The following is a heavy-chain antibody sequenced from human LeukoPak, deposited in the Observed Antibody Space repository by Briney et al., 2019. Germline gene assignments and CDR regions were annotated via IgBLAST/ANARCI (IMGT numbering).Heavy chain of an antibody. CDR1: GFTFTRYC. CDR3: ARDCSSTSCFYYYYMDV. J-gene: IGHJ6*03. Sequence: GGSLRLSCAASGFTFTRYCMHWVRQAPGKGLVWVSRINSDGSSTSYADSVKGRFTISRDNAKNTLYLQMNSLRAEDTAVYYCARDCSSTSCFYYYYMDVWGKGTTVTVSS. D-gene: IGHD2-2*01. CDR2: INSDGSST. V-gene: IGHV3-74*01.